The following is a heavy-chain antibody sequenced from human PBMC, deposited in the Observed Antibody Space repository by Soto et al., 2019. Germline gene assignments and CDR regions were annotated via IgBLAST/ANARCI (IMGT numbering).Heavy chain of an antibody. CDR3: ARLFRVTMVRGVIGSFGWFDT. D-gene: IGHD3-10*01. V-gene: IGHV4-39*01. Sequence: PSETLSLTCTVSGGSISSSSYYWGWIRQPPGKGLEWIGSIYYSGSTYYNPSLKSRVSISVDTSKNQFSMKLSSVTAADTAVYYCARLFRVTMVRGVIGSFGWFDTWGQGTLVNVSS. CDR1: GGSISSSSYY. J-gene: IGHJ5*02. CDR2: IYYSGST.